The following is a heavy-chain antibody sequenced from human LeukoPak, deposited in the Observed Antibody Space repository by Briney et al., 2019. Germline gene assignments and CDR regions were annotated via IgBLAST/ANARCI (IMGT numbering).Heavy chain of an antibody. D-gene: IGHD5-24*01. CDR1: GGTFSSYA. V-gene: IGHV1-69*13. J-gene: IGHJ4*02. CDR3: ARDGYNQQMFDY. CDR2: IIPIFGTA. Sequence: ASVKVSCKASGGTFSSYAISWVRQAPGQGLEWMGGIIPIFGTANYAQKFQGRVTITADESTSTAYMELSSLRSEDTAVYYCARDGYNQQMFDYWGQGTLVTVSS.